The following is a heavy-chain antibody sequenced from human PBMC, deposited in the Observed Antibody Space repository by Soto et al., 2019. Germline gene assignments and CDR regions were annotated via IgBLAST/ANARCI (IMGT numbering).Heavy chain of an antibody. CDR1: GFTFSNYA. CDR2: ISGSGGTT. V-gene: IGHV3-23*01. CDR3: ALRYCSRTACPPLNSYFYMDV. J-gene: IGHJ6*03. D-gene: IGHD2-2*01. Sequence: GGSLRLSCAASGFTFSNYAMTWVHQAPGKGLEWVSGISGSGGTTFYAGSVKGRFAISRDNSKNTLYLQVNSLRAEDTAVYYCALRYCSRTACPPLNSYFYMDVWGKGTTVTVSS.